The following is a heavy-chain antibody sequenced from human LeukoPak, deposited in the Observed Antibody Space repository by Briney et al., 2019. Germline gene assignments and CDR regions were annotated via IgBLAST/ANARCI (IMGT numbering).Heavy chain of an antibody. Sequence: PSETLSLTCAVYGGSFSGYYWSWIRQPPGKGLEWIGEINQSGNTNYNPSLKSRVTISVDTSKNQFSLNLSSVTAADTAVYYCARRVRFGDGWVFDYWGQGTLVTVSS. CDR2: INQSGNT. J-gene: IGHJ4*02. CDR3: ARRVRFGDGWVFDY. D-gene: IGHD5-24*01. V-gene: IGHV4-34*01. CDR1: GGSFSGYY.